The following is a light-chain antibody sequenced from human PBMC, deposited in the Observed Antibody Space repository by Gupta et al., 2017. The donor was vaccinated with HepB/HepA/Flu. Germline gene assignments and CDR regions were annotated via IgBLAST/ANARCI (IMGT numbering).Light chain of an antibody. CDR3: AAWDDSLNGLV. Sequence: QSVVTQPPSVSEAPRQRVTISCSGSWSNIGDNTVNWYQQLPGKAPKHLIYYDDLLPSGVSDRFSGSKSGTSASLTISGLQSEDEADYYCAAWDDSLNGLVFGGGTKLTVL. CDR2: YDD. V-gene: IGLV1-36*01. J-gene: IGLJ3*02. CDR1: WSNIGDNT.